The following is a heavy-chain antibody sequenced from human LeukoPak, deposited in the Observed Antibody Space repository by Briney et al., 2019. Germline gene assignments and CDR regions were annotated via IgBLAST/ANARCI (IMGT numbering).Heavy chain of an antibody. Sequence: GGSLRLSCAASGFTFSSYSMNWVRQAPGKGLEWVSSISSSSSYIYYADSMKGRLTISRDNAKNPLYLQMNSLRVEDTAVYYCARDGGGWENWFDPWGQGTLVTVSS. CDR2: ISSSSSYI. J-gene: IGHJ5*02. CDR1: GFTFSSYS. V-gene: IGHV3-21*01. D-gene: IGHD3-16*01. CDR3: ARDGGGWENWFDP.